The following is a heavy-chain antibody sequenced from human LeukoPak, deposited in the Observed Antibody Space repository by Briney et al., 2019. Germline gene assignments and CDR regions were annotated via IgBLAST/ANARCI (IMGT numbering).Heavy chain of an antibody. J-gene: IGHJ6*02. CDR3: ARVAVYDILTGYYTTYYYYGMDV. CDR1: GFTFSSYS. V-gene: IGHV3-21*01. Sequence: PGGSLRLSCAASGFTFSSYSMNWVRQAPGKGLEWVSSISSSSSYIYYADSVKGRFTISRDNAKNSLYLQMNSLRAEDTAVYYCARVAVYDILTGYYTTYYYYGMDVWGQGTTVTVSS. D-gene: IGHD3-9*01. CDR2: ISSSSSYI.